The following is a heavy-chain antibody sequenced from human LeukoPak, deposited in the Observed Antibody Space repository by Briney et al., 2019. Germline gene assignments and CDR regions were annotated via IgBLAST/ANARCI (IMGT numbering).Heavy chain of an antibody. J-gene: IGHJ4*02. Sequence: GGSLRLSCAASGFTVSSNYMSWVRQAPGKGLEWVSVIYSGGSTYYADSVKGRFTISRDNSKNTLYLQMNSLRAEDTAVYYCARDRLRCGGVCRGLFDYWGQGTLVTVSS. CDR1: GFTVSSNY. CDR2: IYSGGST. D-gene: IGHD2-21*01. V-gene: IGHV3-66*02. CDR3: ARDRLRCGGVCRGLFDY.